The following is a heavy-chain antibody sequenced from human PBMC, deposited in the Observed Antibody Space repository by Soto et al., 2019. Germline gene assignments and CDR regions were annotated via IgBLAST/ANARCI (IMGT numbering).Heavy chain of an antibody. Sequence: SETLSLTCAVYGGSFSGYYWSWIRQPPGKGLEWIGEINHSGSTNYNPSLKSRVTISVDTSKNQFSLKLSSVTAADTAVYYCASMPETKWDIVVVPAAEDYYGMDVWGQGTTVTV. D-gene: IGHD2-2*01. CDR1: GGSFSGYY. J-gene: IGHJ6*02. CDR2: INHSGST. V-gene: IGHV4-34*01. CDR3: ASMPETKWDIVVVPAAEDYYGMDV.